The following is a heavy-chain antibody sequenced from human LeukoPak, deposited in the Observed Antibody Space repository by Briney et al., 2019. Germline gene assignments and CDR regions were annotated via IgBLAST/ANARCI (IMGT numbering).Heavy chain of an antibody. D-gene: IGHD2-15*01. J-gene: IGHJ6*03. CDR1: GFTVSSNY. V-gene: IGHV3-66*01. CDR2: IYSGGST. Sequence: GGSLRLSCAASGFTVSSNYMSWVRQAPGKGLEWVSVIYSGGSTYYADSVKRRFTISRDNSKNTLYLQMNSLRAEDAAVYYCARGGSGVMNYYYYMDVWGKGTTVTISS. CDR3: ARGGSGVMNYYYYMDV.